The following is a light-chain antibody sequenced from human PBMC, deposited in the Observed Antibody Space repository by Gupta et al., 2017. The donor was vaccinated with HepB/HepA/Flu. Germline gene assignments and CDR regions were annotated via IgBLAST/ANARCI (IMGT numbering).Light chain of an antibody. J-gene: IGKJ2*01. V-gene: IGKV3-20*01. CDR3: QQCGGSPYT. Sequence: EIALTQSPGTLSLSPGEAATLSCRASQSVSSTYLAWYQQKPGQAPRLLIYGASSRATGIPDRFSGSGSGTDFTLTISRLEPEDFAVYYCQQCGGSPYTFGQGTKLEIK. CDR1: QSVSSTY. CDR2: GAS.